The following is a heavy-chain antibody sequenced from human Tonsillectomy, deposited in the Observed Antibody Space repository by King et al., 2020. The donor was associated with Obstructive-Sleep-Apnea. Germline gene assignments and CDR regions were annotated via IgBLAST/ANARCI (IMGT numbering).Heavy chain of an antibody. J-gene: IGHJ5*02. CDR2: ISGSGGST. CDR3: ALGGITIFGVVIIPLDP. CDR1: GFTFSSYA. V-gene: IGHV3-23*04. Sequence: VQLVESGGGLVQPGGSLRLSCAASGFTFSSYAMSWVRQAPGKGLEWVSAISGSGGSTYYADSVKGRFTISRDNSKNTLSLQMNSLRAEDTAVYYCALGGITIFGVVIIPLDPWGQGTLVTVSS. D-gene: IGHD3-3*01.